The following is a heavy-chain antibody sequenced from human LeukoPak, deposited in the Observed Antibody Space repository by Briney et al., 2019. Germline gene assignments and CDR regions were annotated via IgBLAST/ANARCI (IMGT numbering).Heavy chain of an antibody. V-gene: IGHV1-46*03. D-gene: IGHD3-22*01. CDR3: ARVYYDSSGYYPKHAFDI. CDR1: GYTFTSDY. CDR2: INPSGGST. J-gene: IGHJ3*02. Sequence: ASVKVSCKASGYTFTSDYMHSLRQAPGQGLEWMGIINPSGGSTIYAQTFQGRVTMTRDTSPRTVYMEQSSMISEDTAVYYCARVYYDSSGYYPKHAFDIWGQGTMVTVSS.